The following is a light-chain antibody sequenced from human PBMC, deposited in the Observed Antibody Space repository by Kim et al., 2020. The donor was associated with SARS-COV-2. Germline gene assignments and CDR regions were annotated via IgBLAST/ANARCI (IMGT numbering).Light chain of an antibody. J-gene: IGKJ4*01. CDR1: QSVNTY. Sequence: SLSPWESATLSCRASQSVNTYLAWYQQKPGQAPRLLIYDASNRATGIPARFSGSGSGTDFTLTISSLEPEDFAVYYCQQRNNWLTFGGGTKVDIK. CDR2: DAS. V-gene: IGKV3-11*01. CDR3: QQRNNWLT.